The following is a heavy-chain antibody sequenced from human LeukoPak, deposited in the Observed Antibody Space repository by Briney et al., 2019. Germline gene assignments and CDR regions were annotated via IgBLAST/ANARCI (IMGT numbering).Heavy chain of an antibody. CDR2: ISAYNGDT. J-gene: IGHJ4*02. CDR1: GYSFSSFG. D-gene: IGHD3-10*01. V-gene: IGHV1-18*01. Sequence: GASVKVSCKASGYSFSSFGINWVRQAPGQGREWMGWISAYNGDTNYAQNLQGRVSMTTETVTDTAYMDLRSLRSDDTAVYYCARGGYYGSGSFPDYWGQGTLVTVSS. CDR3: ARGGYYGSGSFPDY.